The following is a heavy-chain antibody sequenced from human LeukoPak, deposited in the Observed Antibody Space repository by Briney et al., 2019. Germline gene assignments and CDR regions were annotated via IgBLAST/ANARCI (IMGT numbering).Heavy chain of an antibody. CDR2: IKEDGSEK. V-gene: IGHV3-7*01. Sequence: GGSLRLSCAASGFTFSSYWMSWVRQAPGKGLECVANIKEDGSEKNYVDSVKGRFTISRNNAKNSLYLQMNSLRAEDTAVYYCAKAVAARWLNPWGQGTLVIVSS. D-gene: IGHD6-19*01. J-gene: IGHJ5*02. CDR3: AKAVAARWLNP. CDR1: GFTFSSYW.